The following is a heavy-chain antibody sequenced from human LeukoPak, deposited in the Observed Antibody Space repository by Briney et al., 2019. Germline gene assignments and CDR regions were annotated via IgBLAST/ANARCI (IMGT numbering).Heavy chain of an antibody. CDR1: GFTFSTYW. J-gene: IGHJ3*02. D-gene: IGHD3-3*01. V-gene: IGHV3-7*01. CDR2: IKQDGSEK. Sequence: GGSLRLSCAASGFTFSTYWMTWVRQAPGRGLEWVATIKQDGSEKYYVDSVKGRFTISRDNAKNSLYLQMNNLRAEDTAVYYCASPEWLPDSIDIWGQGTMVTVSS. CDR3: ASPEWLPDSIDI.